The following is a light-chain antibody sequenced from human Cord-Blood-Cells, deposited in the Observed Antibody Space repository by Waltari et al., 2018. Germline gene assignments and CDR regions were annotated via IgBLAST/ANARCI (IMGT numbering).Light chain of an antibody. Sequence: DIVMTQSPLSLHVTPGEPASISCRSSQSLLHSNGYNYLDWYLQKPGQSPQLLIYLGSNRASGVPDRFSCSGSGTDFTLKISRVEAEDVGVYYCMQALQTPWTFGKGTKVEIK. V-gene: IGKV2-28*01. CDR2: LGS. CDR1: QSLLHSNGYNY. CDR3: MQALQTPWT. J-gene: IGKJ1*01.